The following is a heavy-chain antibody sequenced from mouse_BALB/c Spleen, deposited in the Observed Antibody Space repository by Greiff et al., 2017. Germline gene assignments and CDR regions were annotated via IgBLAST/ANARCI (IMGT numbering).Heavy chain of an antibody. CDR3: ARSLAGRWYFDV. J-gene: IGHJ1*01. D-gene: IGHD4-1*01. CDR1: GYTFTSYW. Sequence: QVQLQQLGAELVKPGASVKLSCKASGYTFTSYWMHWVKQRPGQGLEWIGEIDPSDSYTNYNQKFKGKATLTVDKSSSTAYMQLSSLTSEDSAVYYCARSLAGRWYFDVWGAGTTVTVSS. CDR2: IDPSDSYT. V-gene: IGHV1-69*02.